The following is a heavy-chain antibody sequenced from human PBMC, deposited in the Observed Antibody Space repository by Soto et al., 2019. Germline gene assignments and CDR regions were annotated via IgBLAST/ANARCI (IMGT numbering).Heavy chain of an antibody. CDR1: GFTFSAYT. CDR3: ASTIAVASRSRNYYYYYGMDV. Sequence: GGSLRLSCAGSGFTFSAYTMNWVRQAPGKGLEWVSYINSGTNPIYYADSVKGRFTISRDDARNSLYLQMNSLRAEDTAVYYCASTIAVASRSRNYYYYYGMDVWGQGTTVTVSS. V-gene: IGHV3-48*01. CDR2: INSGTNPI. D-gene: IGHD6-19*01. J-gene: IGHJ6*02.